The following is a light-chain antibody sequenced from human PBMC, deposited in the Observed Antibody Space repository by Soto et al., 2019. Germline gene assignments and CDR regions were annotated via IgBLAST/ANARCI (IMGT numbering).Light chain of an antibody. CDR3: QQRSNWPQIT. CDR2: DAS. V-gene: IGKV3-11*01. J-gene: IGKJ4*01. CDR1: QSVSKY. Sequence: EIVLTQSPATLSLSPGERATLSCRASQSVSKYLAWYQQKPGQAPRLLIHDASNRATGIPARFSGSGSGTDFTLTISSLETEDFGVNYCQQRSNWPQITFGGGTKVEIK.